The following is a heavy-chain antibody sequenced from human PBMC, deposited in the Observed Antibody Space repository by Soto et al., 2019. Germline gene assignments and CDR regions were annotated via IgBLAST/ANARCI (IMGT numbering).Heavy chain of an antibody. V-gene: IGHV3-23*01. CDR2: ISGSGGGT. J-gene: IGHJ1*01. D-gene: IGHD4-17*01. Sequence: EVQLLESGGGLVQPGGSLRLSCAASGFTFSNYAMNWVRQAPGKGLAWVSTISGSGGGTYYAASVKGRFTISSDNSKNTLYLQMNSLRADDTAVYYCAKVGGDTRTTVTRGYFQHWGQGTLVTVSS. CDR3: AKVGGDTRTTVTRGYFQH. CDR1: GFTFSNYA.